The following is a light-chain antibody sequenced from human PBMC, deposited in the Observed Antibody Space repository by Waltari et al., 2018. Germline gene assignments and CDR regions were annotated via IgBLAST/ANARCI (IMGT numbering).Light chain of an antibody. J-gene: IGKJ1*01. CDR1: QSVGRY. V-gene: IGKV3-20*01. CDR2: DAS. Sequence: EIVLTQSPGTLSLSPGERASLSCRASQSVGRYLAWYQHKPVQAPRLLIYDASTRPTGSTDRFSGSGSGTDFSLTISRLESEDCAVYYCQKYVNLPATFGQVTKVEIK. CDR3: QKYVNLPAT.